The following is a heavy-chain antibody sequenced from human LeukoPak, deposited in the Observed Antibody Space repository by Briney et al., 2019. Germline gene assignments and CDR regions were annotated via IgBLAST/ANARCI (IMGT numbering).Heavy chain of an antibody. CDR2: IYPGDSDT. J-gene: IGHJ4*02. CDR1: GYRFTTYW. V-gene: IGHV5-51*01. CDR3: ARRWELYYFDY. D-gene: IGHD1-26*01. Sequence: GESLKTSFRVSGYRFTTYWIGWVRPLPGKGLGWMGIIYPGDSDTRYSPSFQGQVTISADKSISTAYLQWSSLKASDTAMYYCARRWELYYFDYWGQGTLVTVSS.